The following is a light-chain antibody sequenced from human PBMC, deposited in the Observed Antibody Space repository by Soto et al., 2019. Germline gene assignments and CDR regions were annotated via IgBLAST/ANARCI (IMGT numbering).Light chain of an antibody. CDR2: GAS. V-gene: IGKV3-15*01. CDR1: QSVSSSY. CDR3: QQYNNWPWT. J-gene: IGKJ1*01. Sequence: EIVLTQSPGTLSLSPGERATLSCRASQSVSSSYLAWYQQKPGQAPRLFIYGASTRATGIPARFSGSGSGTEFTLTISSLQSEDFAVYYCQQYNNWPWTFGQGTKVDIK.